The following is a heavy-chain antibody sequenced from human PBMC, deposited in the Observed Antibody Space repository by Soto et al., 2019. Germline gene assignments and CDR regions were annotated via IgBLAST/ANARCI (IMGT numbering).Heavy chain of an antibody. CDR3: ARPGLTASSSFDY. J-gene: IGHJ4*02. CDR1: GYSFTSFW. V-gene: IGHV5-51*01. CDR2: IYPDDSDT. Sequence: GESLKISCKGSGYSFTSFWIDWVRQMPGKGLEWMAIIYPDDSDTRYSPSFQGQVTISADKSINTAYLQWSSLKASDSAMYYCARPGLTASSSFDYWGQGTLVTVSS. D-gene: IGHD6-6*01.